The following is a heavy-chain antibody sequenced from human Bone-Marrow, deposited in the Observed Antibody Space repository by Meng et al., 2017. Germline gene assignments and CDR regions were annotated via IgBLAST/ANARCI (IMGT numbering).Heavy chain of an antibody. CDR3: ARGVDYGVNFDY. J-gene: IGHJ4*02. V-gene: IGHV1-8*01. D-gene: IGHD4-17*01. Sequence: VKLVQSGAEVKKPGASVKVSCKASGYTFTNYDINWVRQATGQGLEWMGWMNPNSGNTGYAQKFQGRVTMTRNTSITTAYMELSSLRSEDTAVYYCARGVDYGVNFDYWGQGTLVTVSS. CDR1: GYTFTNYD. CDR2: MNPNSGNT.